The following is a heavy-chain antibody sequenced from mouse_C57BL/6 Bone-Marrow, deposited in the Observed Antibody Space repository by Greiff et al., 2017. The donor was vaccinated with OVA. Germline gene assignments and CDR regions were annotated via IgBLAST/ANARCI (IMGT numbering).Heavy chain of an antibody. D-gene: IGHD1-1*01. V-gene: IGHV1-82*01. CDR1: GYAFSSSW. J-gene: IGHJ2*01. CDR2: IYPGDGDT. CDR3: ARRGFTTVDYFDY. Sequence: QVQLQQSGPELVKPGASVKISCKASGYAFSSSWMNWVKQRPGKGLEWIGRIYPGDGDTNYNGKFKGKATLTADKSSSTAYMQLSSLTSEDSAVYFCARRGFTTVDYFDYWGQGTTLTVSS.